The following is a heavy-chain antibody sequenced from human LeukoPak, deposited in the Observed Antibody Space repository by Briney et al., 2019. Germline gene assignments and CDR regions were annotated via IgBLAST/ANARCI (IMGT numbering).Heavy chain of an antibody. J-gene: IGHJ4*02. CDR1: GFTFSSYS. Sequence: GGSLRLSCAASGFTFSSYSTNWVRQAPGKGLEWVSSISSSSSYIYYADSVKGRFTISRDSAKNSLYLQMNSLRAEDTAVYYCARYSYGYPYFDYWGQGTLVTVSS. CDR3: ARYSYGYPYFDY. D-gene: IGHD5-18*01. CDR2: ISSSSSYI. V-gene: IGHV3-21*01.